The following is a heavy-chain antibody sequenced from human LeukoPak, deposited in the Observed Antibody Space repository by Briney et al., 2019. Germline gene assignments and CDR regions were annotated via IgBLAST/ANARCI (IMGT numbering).Heavy chain of an antibody. CDR3: AREFGGWYYFDY. J-gene: IGHJ4*02. CDR1: GGTFSSYA. D-gene: IGHD6-19*01. Sequence: SVKVSCKASGGTFSSYAISWVRQAPGQGLEWMGGIIPIFGTANYAQKFQGRVTITADESTSTAYMELSSLRSEDTAVYYCAREFGGWYYFDYWGQGTLVTVSS. V-gene: IGHV1-69*01. CDR2: IIPIFGTA.